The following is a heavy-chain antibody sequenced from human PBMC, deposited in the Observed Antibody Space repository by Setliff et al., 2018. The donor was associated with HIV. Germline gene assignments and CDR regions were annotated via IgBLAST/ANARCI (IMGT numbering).Heavy chain of an antibody. J-gene: IGHJ4*02. D-gene: IGHD1-26*01. V-gene: IGHV1-18*01. Sequence: ASVKVSCKASGYTFTSYGISWVRQAPGQGLEWMGWISAYNGNTNYAQKLQGRVTMTRDMSTSTVYMELSSLRSEDTAVYYCAREPSGSGNYFYFDYWGQGTLVTVSS. CDR3: AREPSGSGNYFYFDY. CDR1: GYTFTSYG. CDR2: ISAYNGNT.